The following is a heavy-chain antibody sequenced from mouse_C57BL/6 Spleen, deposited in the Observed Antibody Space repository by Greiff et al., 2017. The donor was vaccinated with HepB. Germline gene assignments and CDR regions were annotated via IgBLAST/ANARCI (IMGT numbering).Heavy chain of an antibody. J-gene: IGHJ4*01. CDR1: GYTFTDYY. Sequence: QLQQSGPVLVKPGASVKMSCKASGYTFTDYYMNWVKQSHGKSLEWIGVINPYNGGTSYNQKFKGKATLTVDKSSRTAYMELNSLTSEDSAVYYCARNWEGGYYAMDYWGQGTSVTVSS. CDR3: ARNWEGGYYAMDY. V-gene: IGHV1-19*01. CDR2: INPYNGGT. D-gene: IGHD4-1*01.